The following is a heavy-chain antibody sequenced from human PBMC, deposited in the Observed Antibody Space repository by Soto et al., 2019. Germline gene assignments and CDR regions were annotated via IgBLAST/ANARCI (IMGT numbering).Heavy chain of an antibody. CDR2: TYYRSKWYN. V-gene: IGHV6-1*01. D-gene: IGHD5-12*01. CDR1: GDSVSSNSAA. J-gene: IGHJ6*03. Sequence: SQTLSLTCAISGDSVSSNSAAWNWIRQSPSRGLEWLGRTYYRSKWYNGYAVSVKSRITINPDTSKNQFSLQLNSVTPEDTAVYYCARSIDQWLRFIYYYYMDVWGKGTTVTVSS. CDR3: ARSIDQWLRFIYYYYMDV.